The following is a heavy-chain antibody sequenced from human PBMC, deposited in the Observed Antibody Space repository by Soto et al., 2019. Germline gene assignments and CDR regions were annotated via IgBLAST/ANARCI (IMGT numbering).Heavy chain of an antibody. D-gene: IGHD1-26*01. CDR2: IKNKANSYTT. V-gene: IGHV3-72*01. Sequence: PGGSLRLSSAASGFTFSAHYMDWVRQAPGKGLEWVGRIKNKANSYTTEYAASVEGRFTISREDSQNSLYLQMNSLKTEDTAVYYCARVSLVGPSGGRYFDYWGQGSQVAVSS. CDR3: ARVSLVGPSGGRYFDY. CDR1: GFTFSAHY. J-gene: IGHJ4*02.